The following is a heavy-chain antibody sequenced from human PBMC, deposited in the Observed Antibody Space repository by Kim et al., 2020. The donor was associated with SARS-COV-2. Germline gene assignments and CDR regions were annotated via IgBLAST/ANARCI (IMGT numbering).Heavy chain of an antibody. J-gene: IGHJ6*02. Sequence: SLKSRVTISVDTSKNQFSLKLSSVTAADTAVYYCARGLASPRYYYYGMDVWGQGTTVTVSS. CDR3: ARGLASPRYYYYGMDV. V-gene: IGHV4-34*01.